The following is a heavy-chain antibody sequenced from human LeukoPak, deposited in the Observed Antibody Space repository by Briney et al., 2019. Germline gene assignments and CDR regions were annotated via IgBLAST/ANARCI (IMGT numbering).Heavy chain of an antibody. D-gene: IGHD1-26*01. J-gene: IGHJ4*02. CDR1: GGSFSGYY. CDR2: INHSGST. CDR3: AKGRRRYQKDSFDY. Sequence: SETLSLTCAVYGGSFSGYYWSWIRQPPGKGLEWIGEINHSGSTNYNPSLKSRVTISVDTSKNQFSLKLSSVTAADTAVYYCAKGRRRYQKDSFDYWGQRTLVTVSS. V-gene: IGHV4-34*01.